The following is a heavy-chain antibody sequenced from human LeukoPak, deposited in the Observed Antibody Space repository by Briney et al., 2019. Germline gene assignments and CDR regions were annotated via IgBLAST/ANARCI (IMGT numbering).Heavy chain of an antibody. CDR2: ISGSGGST. J-gene: IGHJ3*02. CDR3: AKDSSGPYYDYVWGSTIGAFDI. Sequence: PGGSLRLSCAASGFTFSSYAMSWVRQAPGKGLEWVSAISGSGGSTYYADSVKGRFTISRDNSKNTLYLQMNSLRAEDTAVYYCAKDSSGPYYDYVWGSTIGAFDIWGQGTMVTVSS. CDR1: GFTFSSYA. D-gene: IGHD3-16*01. V-gene: IGHV3-23*01.